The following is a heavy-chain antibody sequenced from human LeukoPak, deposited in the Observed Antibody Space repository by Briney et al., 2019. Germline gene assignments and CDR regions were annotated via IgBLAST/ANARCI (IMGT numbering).Heavy chain of an antibody. CDR3: ASYKRDGYLDY. Sequence: PGGSLRLSCAASGFTFSSYWMSWVRQAPGKGLEWVANIKQDGSEKYYVDSVKGRFTISRDNAKNSLYLQMNSLRAEDTAVYYCASYKRDGYLDYWGQGTLVTVSS. D-gene: IGHD5-24*01. V-gene: IGHV3-7*01. CDR1: GFTFSSYW. CDR2: IKQDGSEK. J-gene: IGHJ4*02.